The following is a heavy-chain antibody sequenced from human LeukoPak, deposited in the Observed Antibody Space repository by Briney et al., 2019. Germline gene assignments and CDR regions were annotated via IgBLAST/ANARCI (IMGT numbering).Heavy chain of an antibody. CDR3: ARGTYYYDSSGYSYQH. Sequence: QSGGSLRLSCAASGFTFSSYSMNWVRQAPGKGLEWVSYISSSSTIYYADSVKGRFTISRDNAKNSLYLQMNSLRAEDTAVYYCARGTYYYDSSGYSYQHWGQGTLVTVSS. CDR2: ISSSSTI. V-gene: IGHV3-48*04. J-gene: IGHJ1*01. CDR1: GFTFSSYS. D-gene: IGHD3-22*01.